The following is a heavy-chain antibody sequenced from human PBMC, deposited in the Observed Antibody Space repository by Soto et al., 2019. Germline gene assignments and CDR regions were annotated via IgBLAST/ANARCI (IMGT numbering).Heavy chain of an antibody. J-gene: IGHJ4*02. Sequence: ASVKVSCKASGYSFTSYGITWVRQAPGQGLEWMGWISAYNGNTNYAQNLQDRVTLTTDTSTYTAYMGLRSLQSDDTAVYYCARYFGSGLSFPGVVFDSWGQGALVTVSS. CDR3: ARYFGSGLSFPGVVFDS. V-gene: IGHV1-18*01. CDR1: GYSFTSYG. D-gene: IGHD3-3*01. CDR2: ISAYNGNT.